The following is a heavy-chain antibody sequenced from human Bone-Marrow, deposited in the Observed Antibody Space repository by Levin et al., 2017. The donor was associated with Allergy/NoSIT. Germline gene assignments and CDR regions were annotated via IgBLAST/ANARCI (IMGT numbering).Heavy chain of an antibody. D-gene: IGHD5-12*01. CDR2: LIPIFGTT. J-gene: IGHJ4*02. Sequence: SVKVSCKASGDTFSSYAINWVRQAPGQGLEWMGGLIPIFGTTNYAQKFQGRVTITADESTTTAYMELSSLRSGDTAVFFCARGGTGYDFSGPYSWGQGTLVTVSS. V-gene: IGHV1-69*13. CDR1: GDTFSSYA. CDR3: ARGGTGYDFSGPYS.